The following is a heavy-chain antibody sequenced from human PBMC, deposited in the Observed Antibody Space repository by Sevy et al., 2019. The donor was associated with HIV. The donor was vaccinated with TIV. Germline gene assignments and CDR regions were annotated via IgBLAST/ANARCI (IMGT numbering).Heavy chain of an antibody. J-gene: IGHJ3*01. Sequence: GGSLRLSCAASGFSFTNYAMHWVRQAPGKGLAWVAVISKDGGHKFYADSLKGRFTISRDNSRNTVYVQMNSLGVEDTAVYYCAKGVLGELSLSLFDVWGQGTMVTVSS. D-gene: IGHD3-16*02. CDR3: AKGVLGELSLSLFDV. CDR1: GFSFTNYA. V-gene: IGHV3-30*18. CDR2: ISKDGGHK.